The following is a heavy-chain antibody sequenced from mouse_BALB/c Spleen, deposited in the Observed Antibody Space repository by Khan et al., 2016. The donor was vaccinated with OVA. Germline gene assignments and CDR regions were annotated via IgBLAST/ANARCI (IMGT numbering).Heavy chain of an antibody. V-gene: IGHV3-8*02. Sequence: VQLKQSGPSLVKPSQTLSLTCSVTGDSITSGYWCWIRKFPGNNLEYMGYILYSGSTSYNPSLIRRISITRHTSQNQSYLQLISVTTEDTAKYYCARSTYRSAVAYWGQGTLVTVSA. J-gene: IGHJ3*01. CDR2: ILYSGST. D-gene: IGHD2-14*01. CDR3: ARSTYRSAVAY. CDR1: GDSITSGY.